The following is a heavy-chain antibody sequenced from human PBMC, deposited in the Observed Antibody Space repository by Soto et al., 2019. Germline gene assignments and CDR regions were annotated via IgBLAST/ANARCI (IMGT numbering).Heavy chain of an antibody. D-gene: IGHD6-13*01. CDR2: IDWDDDK. J-gene: IGHJ4*02. CDR1: GFSLSTSGMC. V-gene: IGHV2-70*01. Sequence: SGPTLVNPTQTLTLTCTFSGFSLSTSGMCVSWIRQPPGKALEWLALIDWDDDKYYSTSLKTRLTISKDTSKNQVVLTMTNMDPVDTATYYCARIRSDSWYLEVFYYFDYWGQGTLVTVSS. CDR3: ARIRSDSWYLEVFYYFDY.